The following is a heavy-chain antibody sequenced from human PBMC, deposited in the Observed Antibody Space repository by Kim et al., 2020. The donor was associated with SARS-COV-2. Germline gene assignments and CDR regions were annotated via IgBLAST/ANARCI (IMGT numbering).Heavy chain of an antibody. Sequence: SEKDDVDSVKGRFTNSRDNPKTSLYLQMNSLRAEDTAVYYCAVAVAGTVYWGQGTLVTVSS. D-gene: IGHD6-19*01. J-gene: IGHJ4*02. CDR2: SEK. CDR3: AVAVAGTVY. V-gene: IGHV3-7*03.